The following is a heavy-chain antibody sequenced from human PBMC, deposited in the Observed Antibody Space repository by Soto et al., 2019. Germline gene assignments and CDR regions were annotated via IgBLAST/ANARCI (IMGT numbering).Heavy chain of an antibody. CDR2: INHSGST. J-gene: IGHJ4*02. CDR1: GGSFSGYY. V-gene: IGHV4-34*01. Sequence: QVQLQQWGAGLLKPSETLSLTCAVYGGSFSGYYWSWIRQPPGKGLEWIGEINHSGSTNYNPSLKGRVTISVDTSKNQFSLKLSSVTAADTAVYYCARGGYALVGATPNFDYWGQGTLVTVSS. D-gene: IGHD1-26*01. CDR3: ARGGYALVGATPNFDY.